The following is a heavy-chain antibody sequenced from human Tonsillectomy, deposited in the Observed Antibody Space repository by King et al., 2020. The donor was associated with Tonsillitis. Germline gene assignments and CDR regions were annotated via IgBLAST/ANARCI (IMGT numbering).Heavy chain of an antibody. V-gene: IGHV1-18*04. D-gene: IGHD3-16*02. CDR3: ARDRYDYVWGSYRSIAPLDY. Sequence: VQLVESGAEVKKPGASVKVSCKASGYTLTSYGISWVRQAPGQGLEWMGWISLYNGNTNYAQKLQGRVTMITDTSTSTAYMELRSLRSDDTAMYYCARDRYDYVWGSYRSIAPLDYWGQGTLVTVSS. J-gene: IGHJ4*02. CDR1: GYTLTSYG. CDR2: ISLYNGNT.